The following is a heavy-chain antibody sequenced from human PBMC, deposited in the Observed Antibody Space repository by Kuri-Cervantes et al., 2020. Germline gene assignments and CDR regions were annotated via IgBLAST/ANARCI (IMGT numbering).Heavy chain of an antibody. CDR2: ISSSGSII. V-gene: IGHV3-48*03. D-gene: IGHD6-13*01. Sequence: GESLKISCAASGFTFSSYDMSWVRQAPGKGLEWVSYISSSGSIIHYADSVKGRVTISRDNAKNSLYLQMNSLRAEDTALYYCARDHSRNQLDYWGQGTLVTVSS. J-gene: IGHJ4*02. CDR1: GFTFSSYD. CDR3: ARDHSRNQLDY.